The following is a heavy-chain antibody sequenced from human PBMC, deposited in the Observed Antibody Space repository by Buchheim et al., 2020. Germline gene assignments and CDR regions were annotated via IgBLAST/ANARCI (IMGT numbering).Heavy chain of an antibody. Sequence: QVQLQESGPGLVKPSGTLSLTCAVSGGSISSSNWWSWVRQPPGKGLEWIGEIYHSGSTYYNPSLKRRVTISVDKSKKQLYMKLSSVTAADTAVYYCAREGGVGYCSSTSCYGSRWFDPWGQGTL. CDR2: IYHSGST. CDR3: AREGGVGYCSSTSCYGSRWFDP. V-gene: IGHV4-4*02. D-gene: IGHD2-2*01. J-gene: IGHJ5*02. CDR1: GGSISSSNW.